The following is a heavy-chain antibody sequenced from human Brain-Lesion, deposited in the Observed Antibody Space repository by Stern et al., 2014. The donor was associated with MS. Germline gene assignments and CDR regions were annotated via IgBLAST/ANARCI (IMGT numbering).Heavy chain of an antibody. J-gene: IGHJ4*02. V-gene: IGHV2-5*02. D-gene: IGHD3-3*01. Sequence: QITLKESGPALVTPTQTLTLTCTFSGFSLRTDGVGVGWVRQPPGQALESLALNYWDNDKRYSPSLRSRLTITKDTSRNQVVLTMTNMDPVDTATYYCAHRRPHYASWDNGDFDYWGQGALVTVSS. CDR3: AHRRPHYASWDNGDFDY. CDR1: GFSLRTDGVG. CDR2: NYWDNDK.